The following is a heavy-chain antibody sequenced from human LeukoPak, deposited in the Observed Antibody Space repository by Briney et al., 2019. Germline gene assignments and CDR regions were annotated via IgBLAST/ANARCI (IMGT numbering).Heavy chain of an antibody. D-gene: IGHD2-2*01. CDR3: ARLVVPAATGVDWFDP. Sequence: ASVKVSCKASGYTFTSYGISWVRQAPGQGLEWMGWISAYNGNTNYAQKLQGRVTMTTDTSTSTAYMELRSLRSDDTAVYYCARLVVPAATGVDWFDPWGQGTLVTVSS. J-gene: IGHJ5*02. CDR1: GYTFTSYG. V-gene: IGHV1-18*01. CDR2: ISAYNGNT.